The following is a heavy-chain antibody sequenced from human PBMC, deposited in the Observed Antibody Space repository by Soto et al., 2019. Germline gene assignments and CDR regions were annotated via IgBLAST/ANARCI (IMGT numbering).Heavy chain of an antibody. CDR2: IYYSGST. J-gene: IGHJ4*02. D-gene: IGHD6-13*01. CDR1: GGSISSGGYY. Sequence: ASETLSLTCTVSGGSISSGGYYWSWIRQHPGKGLEWIGYIYYSGSTYYNPSLKSRVTISVDTSKNQFSLKLSSVTAADTAVYFCARGTHNPAAADYWGQGTLVTVSS. CDR3: ARGTHNPAAADY. V-gene: IGHV4-31*03.